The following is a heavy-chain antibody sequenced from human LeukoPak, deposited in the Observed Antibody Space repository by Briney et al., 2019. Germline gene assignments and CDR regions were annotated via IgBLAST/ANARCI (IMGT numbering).Heavy chain of an antibody. CDR3: ARFMVVTAIPYYYYYMDV. V-gene: IGHV4-59*11. Sequence: SETLPLTCTVSGGSISSHYWSWIRQPPGKGLEWIGYIYYSGSTNYNPSLKSRVTISVDTSKNQFSLKLSSVTAADTAVYYCARFMVVTAIPYYYYYMDVWGKGTTVTVSS. CDR2: IYYSGST. J-gene: IGHJ6*03. D-gene: IGHD2-21*02. CDR1: GGSISSHY.